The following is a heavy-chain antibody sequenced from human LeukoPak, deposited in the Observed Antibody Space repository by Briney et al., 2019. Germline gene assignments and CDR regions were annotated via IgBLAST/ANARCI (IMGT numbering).Heavy chain of an antibody. V-gene: IGHV4-59*08. D-gene: IGHD4-17*01. J-gene: IGHJ3*02. CDR2: FYYSGRT. CDR1: GESISAYY. Sequence: SETLSLTCSVSGESISAYYWSGSVQPPGQGLEWIGNFYYSGRTYYSPSLKSRVTISADRSKTHFSLKLSSVTAARTAVYYSARHGEATVTTNDAFDIWGQGTVVTVSS. CDR3: ARHGEATVTTNDAFDI.